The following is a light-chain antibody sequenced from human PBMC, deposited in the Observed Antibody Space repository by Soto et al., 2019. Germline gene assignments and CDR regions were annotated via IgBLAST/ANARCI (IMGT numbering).Light chain of an antibody. V-gene: IGLV2-8*01. CDR2: DVT. Sequence: QSVLTQPPSASGSPGQSVTISCTGTSSDVGAYNYVSWYQQHPGKAPKLLIYDVTKRPSGVPDRFSGSKSGNTASLTVSGLQAEDEAYYYCSSLAGGNIREVFETGTKLTVL. CDR3: SSLAGGNIREV. J-gene: IGLJ1*01. CDR1: SSDVGAYNY.